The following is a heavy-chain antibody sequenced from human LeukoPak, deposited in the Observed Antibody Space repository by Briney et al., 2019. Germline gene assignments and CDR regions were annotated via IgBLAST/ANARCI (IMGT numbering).Heavy chain of an antibody. D-gene: IGHD3-10*01. CDR1: GDSISSSNYF. J-gene: IGHJ6*02. CDR2: IYYSGSA. Sequence: SETLSLTCTVSGDSISSSNYFWGWIRQPPGKGLEWIGSIYYSGSANYNPSLRSRVTMSVDTSKNQFSLKLTSVTAADTAVYYCATDRVRLWFGELYGMDVWGQGTTVTVSS. V-gene: IGHV4-39*07. CDR3: ATDRVRLWFGELYGMDV.